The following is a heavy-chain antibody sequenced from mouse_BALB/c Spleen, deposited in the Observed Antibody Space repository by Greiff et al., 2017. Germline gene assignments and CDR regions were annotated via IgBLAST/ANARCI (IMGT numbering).Heavy chain of an antibody. V-gene: IGHV1-5*01. D-gene: IGHD2-4*01. CDR3: TRSYDYDLAWFAY. Sequence: EVQLQQSGPELVKPGASVKMSCKASGYTFTSYWMHWVKQRPGQGLEWIGAIYPGNSDTSYNQKFKGKAKLTAVTSTSTAYMELSSLTNEDSAVYYCTRSYDYDLAWFAYWGQGTLVTVSA. CDR2: IYPGNSDT. J-gene: IGHJ3*01. CDR1: GYTFTSYW.